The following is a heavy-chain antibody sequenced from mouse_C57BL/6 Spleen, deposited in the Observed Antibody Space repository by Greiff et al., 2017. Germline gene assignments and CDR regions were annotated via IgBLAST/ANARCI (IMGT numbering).Heavy chain of an antibody. CDR1: GFTFTDYY. Sequence: VQLQQSGPVLVKPGPSVKISCKASGFTFTDYYMHWVKQTPGKSLEWIGLVYPYNGGTSYNQKFKGKATLTEDTSSSTAYMELNSLTSEDAAVYYGATDYGKSYFDYWGQGTTLTVSS. D-gene: IGHD1-1*01. CDR2: VYPYNGGT. V-gene: IGHV1-36*01. J-gene: IGHJ2*01. CDR3: ATDYGKSYFDY.